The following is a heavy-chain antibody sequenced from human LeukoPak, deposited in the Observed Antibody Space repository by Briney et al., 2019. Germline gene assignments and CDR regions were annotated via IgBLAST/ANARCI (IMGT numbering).Heavy chain of an antibody. Sequence: ASVKVSCKASGYTFACYYMHWVRQSPGQGLEWMGRINPNSGGTNYAQKFQGRVTMTMDTSITTAYMELSRLRSDDTAVYYCARVRDSSGYQGFDYWGQGTLVTVSS. D-gene: IGHD3-22*01. J-gene: IGHJ4*02. CDR2: INPNSGGT. CDR3: ARVRDSSGYQGFDY. V-gene: IGHV1-2*06. CDR1: GYTFACYY.